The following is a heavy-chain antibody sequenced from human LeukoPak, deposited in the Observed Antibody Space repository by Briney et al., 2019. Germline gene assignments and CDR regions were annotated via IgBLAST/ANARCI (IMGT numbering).Heavy chain of an antibody. J-gene: IGHJ4*02. Sequence: PGGSLRLPCAASGFTFSSYGMHWVRQAPGKGLEWVAVISYDGSNKYYADSVKGRFTISRDNSKNTLYLQMNSLRAEDTAVYYCAKEEGTPSLDYWGQGTLVTVSS. CDR3: AKEEGTPSLDY. CDR2: ISYDGSNK. V-gene: IGHV3-30*18. D-gene: IGHD3-10*01. CDR1: GFTFSSYG.